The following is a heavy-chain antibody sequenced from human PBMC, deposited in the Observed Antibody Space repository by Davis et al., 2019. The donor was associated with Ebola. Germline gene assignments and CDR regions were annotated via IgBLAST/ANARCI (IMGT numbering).Heavy chain of an antibody. J-gene: IGHJ4*02. D-gene: IGHD1-26*01. CDR3: CADIPGGGYPVDF. Sequence: PGGSLRLSCAASGFTLSDHYMDWVRQTPGMGLEWVGRIKSKGDGETTDYNAPVKGRFTISRDDSRNTLYLEMNSLKTEDTALYYCCADIPGGGYPVDFWGRGTLVTVSS. CDR2: IKSKGDGETT. CDR1: GFTLSDHY. V-gene: IGHV3-15*01.